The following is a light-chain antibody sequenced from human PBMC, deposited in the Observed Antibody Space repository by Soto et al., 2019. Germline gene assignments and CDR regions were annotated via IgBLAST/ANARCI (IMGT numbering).Light chain of an antibody. V-gene: IGKV3-11*01. CDR1: QSVRGH. CDR3: QQYGTSRT. J-gene: IGKJ1*01. CDR2: DAS. Sequence: DTVLTQSPAALSLSPGETATLSCRASQSVRGHLAWYQQKPGQAPRLLIYDASYRATGVPLRFSGSGSGTDFTLTISSLESGDFAVYYCQQYGTSRTFGQGTKVEIK.